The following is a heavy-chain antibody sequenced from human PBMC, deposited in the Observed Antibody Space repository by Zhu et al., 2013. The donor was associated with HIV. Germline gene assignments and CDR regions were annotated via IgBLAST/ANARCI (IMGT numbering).Heavy chain of an antibody. D-gene: IGHD3-10*01. Sequence: QVQLVQSGAEVKKPGASMKVSCKASGYTFTDYYIHWVRQAPGQGLEWMGWINPNSGGTNYALKFQGRVAMTRDTSISTAYMDLSSLRSDDTAVYYCARDLGVRGVIANWFDPWGQGTLVTVSS. CDR2: INPNSGGT. CDR1: GYTFTDYY. CDR3: ARDLGVRGVIANWFDP. J-gene: IGHJ5*02. V-gene: IGHV1-2*02.